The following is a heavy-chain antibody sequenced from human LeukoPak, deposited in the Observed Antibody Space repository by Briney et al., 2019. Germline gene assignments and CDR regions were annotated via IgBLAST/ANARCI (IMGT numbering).Heavy chain of an antibody. CDR2: IIPIFGTA. CDR1: GGTFSNYA. Sequence: SVKVSRXASGGTFSNYAISWVRQAPGQGLEWMGGIIPIFGTANYAQKFQGRVTITADESTSTAYMELSSLRSEDTAVYYCAREGRAGYCTTTSCYTVDYFDYWGQGTLVTVSS. CDR3: AREGRAGYCTTTSCYTVDYFDY. V-gene: IGHV1-69*13. D-gene: IGHD2-2*02. J-gene: IGHJ4*02.